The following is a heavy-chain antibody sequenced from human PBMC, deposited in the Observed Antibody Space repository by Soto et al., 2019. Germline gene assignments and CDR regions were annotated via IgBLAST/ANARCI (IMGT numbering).Heavy chain of an antibody. CDR2: ISGSGGST. V-gene: IGHV3-23*01. CDR1: GFTFSSYA. CDR3: AKARGYSNDYGMDV. D-gene: IGHD4-4*01. Sequence: EVQLLESGGGLVQPGGSLRLSCAASGFTFSSYAMSWVRQAPGKGLEWVSAISGSGGSTYYADSVKGRFTISRDNSKNTLYLQMNSLRAEDTAVYYWAKARGYSNDYGMDVWGQGTTVTVSS. J-gene: IGHJ6*02.